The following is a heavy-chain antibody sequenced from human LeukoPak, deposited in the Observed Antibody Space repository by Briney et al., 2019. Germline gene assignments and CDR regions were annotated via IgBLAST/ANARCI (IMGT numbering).Heavy chain of an antibody. CDR2: INPNSGGT. Sequence: ASVKVSCKASGYTFTGYFMHWVRQAPGQGLGWMGWINPNSGGTNNAQKFQGRVTMTSDTSISTAYMELRRLRSDDTAVYHCARVGGYCSGGSCYSQQSDAFDIWGQGTMVTASS. CDR1: GYTFTGYF. J-gene: IGHJ3*02. D-gene: IGHD2-15*01. CDR3: ARVGGYCSGGSCYSQQSDAFDI. V-gene: IGHV1-2*02.